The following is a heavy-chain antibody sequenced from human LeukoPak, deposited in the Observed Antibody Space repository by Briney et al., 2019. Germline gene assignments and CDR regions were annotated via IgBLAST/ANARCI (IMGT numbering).Heavy chain of an antibody. CDR2: IEQDGSEK. CDR3: ARVARLLSAFDI. V-gene: IGHV3-7*01. J-gene: IGHJ3*02. Sequence: GGSLRLSCAVSGFPFSTYWMSWVRQAPGRGLEWLANIEQDGSEKYYVDSLKGRFTISRDNAKNSLYLQMNSLRAEDTAVYYCARVARLLSAFDIWGQGTMVTVSS. CDR1: GFPFSTYW. D-gene: IGHD1-1*01.